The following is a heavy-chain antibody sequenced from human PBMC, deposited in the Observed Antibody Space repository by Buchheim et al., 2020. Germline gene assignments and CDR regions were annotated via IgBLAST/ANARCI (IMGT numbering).Heavy chain of an antibody. V-gene: IGHV3-23*01. CDR3: AKGRYYYDSTGGDYFDY. Sequence: EVQLLESGGGLVQPGGSLRLSCAASGFTFSSYAMSWVRQAPGKGLEWVSAISGSGGSTYYADSVKGRFTISRDNSKNTLYLKMNSLRAEDTAVYYCAKGRYYYDSTGGDYFDYWGQGTL. CDR2: ISGSGGST. CDR1: GFTFSSYA. D-gene: IGHD3-22*01. J-gene: IGHJ4*02.